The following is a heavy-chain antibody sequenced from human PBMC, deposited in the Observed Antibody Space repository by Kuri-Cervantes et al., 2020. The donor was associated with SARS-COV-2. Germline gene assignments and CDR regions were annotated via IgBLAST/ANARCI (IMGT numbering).Heavy chain of an antibody. CDR3: ARAGIGAVAGNFDY. D-gene: IGHD6-19*01. CDR2: INHSGST. CDR1: GGSFSGYY. Sequence: SQTLSLTCAVYGGSFSGYYWSWIRQPPGKGLEWIGEINHSGSTYYNPSLKSRVTISVDTSKNQFSLKLSSVTAADTAVYYCARAGIGAVAGNFDYWGQGTLVTVSS. J-gene: IGHJ4*02. V-gene: IGHV4-34*01.